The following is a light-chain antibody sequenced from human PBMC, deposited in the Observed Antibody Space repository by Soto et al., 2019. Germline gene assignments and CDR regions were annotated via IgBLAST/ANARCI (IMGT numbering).Light chain of an antibody. CDR1: SSDVGGYNY. Sequence: QLVLTQPPSASGSPGQSVTISCTGTSSDVGGYNYVSWYQQHPGKAPKLMIYEVSKRPSGVPGRFSASKSGNTASLTVSGLQAEDEADYYCSSYAGSLYVFGTGTKLTVL. V-gene: IGLV2-8*01. CDR2: EVS. J-gene: IGLJ1*01. CDR3: SSYAGSLYV.